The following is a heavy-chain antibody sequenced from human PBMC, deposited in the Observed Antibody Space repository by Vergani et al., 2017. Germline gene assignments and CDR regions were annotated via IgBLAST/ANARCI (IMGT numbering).Heavy chain of an antibody. J-gene: IGHJ5*02. D-gene: IGHD6-19*01. Sequence: QVQLVQSGSALKKPGASVKVSCKASGYTFTSYAMNWVRQAPGQGLEWMGWINTNTGNPTDAQGFTGRFVFSLDTSVSTAYLQICSLEAEDTAVYYCARDLWQWHSFNWFDPWGQGTLVTVSS. V-gene: IGHV7-4-1*01. CDR2: INTNTGNP. CDR3: ARDLWQWHSFNWFDP. CDR1: GYTFTSYA.